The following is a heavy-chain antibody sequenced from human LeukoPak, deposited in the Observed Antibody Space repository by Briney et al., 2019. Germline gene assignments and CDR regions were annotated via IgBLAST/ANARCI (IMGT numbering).Heavy chain of an antibody. CDR1: GYSFTTFG. D-gene: IGHD3-3*01. V-gene: IGHV1-18*01. J-gene: IGHJ4*02. CDR2: LSAHIGDT. Sequence: ASVKVSCKASGYSFTTFGITWVRQAPGQGLEWMAWLSAHIGDTNYSQKFQGRVTVTSDTSTGTAYMELRSLKSDDTAVYFCARVTIFGVVINPWGYWGQGTLVTVSS. CDR3: ARVTIFGVVINPWGY.